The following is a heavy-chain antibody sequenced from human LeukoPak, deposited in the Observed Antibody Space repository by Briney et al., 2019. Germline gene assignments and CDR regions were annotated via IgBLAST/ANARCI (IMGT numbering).Heavy chain of an antibody. CDR1: GFTFSSYA. D-gene: IGHD3-22*01. Sequence: GGSPRLSCAASGFTFSSYAMGWVRQAPGKGLEWVSAISGSGGSTYYADSVKGRFTISRDNSKNTLYLQMNSLRAEDTAVYYCAKDPQYYYDSSGYLDYWGQGTLVTVSS. CDR2: ISGSGGST. V-gene: IGHV3-23*01. CDR3: AKDPQYYYDSSGYLDY. J-gene: IGHJ4*02.